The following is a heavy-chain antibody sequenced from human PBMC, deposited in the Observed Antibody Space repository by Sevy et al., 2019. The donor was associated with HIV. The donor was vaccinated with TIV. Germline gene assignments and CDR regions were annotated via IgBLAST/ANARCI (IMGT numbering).Heavy chain of an antibody. V-gene: IGHV3-48*01. CDR3: ARERDGYNYGLDY. Sequence: GGSLRLSCAASGFTFSTYSMNWVRQAPGKGLEWVSYITGRSSSIYYADSVKGRFTIFRDNAKNSLFLQMNSLRAEDTAVYYCARERDGYNYGLDYWGQGTLVTVSS. D-gene: IGHD5-12*01. CDR2: ITGRSSSI. J-gene: IGHJ4*02. CDR1: GFTFSTYS.